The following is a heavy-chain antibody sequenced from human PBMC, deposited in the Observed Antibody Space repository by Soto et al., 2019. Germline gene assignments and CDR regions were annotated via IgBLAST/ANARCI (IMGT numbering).Heavy chain of an antibody. CDR2: MNHRSGNT. CDR3: SSHCGGADY. CDR1: GYTFTSYD. Sequence: QVQLVQSGAEVKKPGASVKVSCKASGYTFTSYDINWVRQATGQGPEWMGWMNHRSGNTAYAQKFQGRVTMTRNTSISTAYMGLSSLTSEDTAVYYCSSHCGGADYWGQGTLVTVSS. J-gene: IGHJ4*02. V-gene: IGHV1-8*01. D-gene: IGHD4-17*01.